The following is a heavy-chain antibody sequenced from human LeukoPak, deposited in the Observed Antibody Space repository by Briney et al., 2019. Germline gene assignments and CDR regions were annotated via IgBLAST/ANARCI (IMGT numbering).Heavy chain of an antibody. CDR3: ARYLIPASATNRSPFDI. CDR1: GYSFTNYW. Sequence: GESLKISCKGSGYSFTNYWIGWVRQMPGEGLEWMGIIYPGDSETTYSPAFRGQVTISADKSINTAYLQWSSLKASDTAMYYCARYLIPASATNRSPFDIWGQGTMVTVSS. V-gene: IGHV5-51*01. J-gene: IGHJ3*02. D-gene: IGHD6-13*01. CDR2: IYPGDSET.